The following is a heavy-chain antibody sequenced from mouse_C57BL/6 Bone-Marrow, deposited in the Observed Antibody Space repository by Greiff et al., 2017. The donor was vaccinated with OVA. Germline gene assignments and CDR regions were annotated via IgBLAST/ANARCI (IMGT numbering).Heavy chain of an antibody. Sequence: EVKLEESGAELVRPGSSVKMSCKTSGYTFTSYGINWVKQRPGQGLEWIGYIYIGNGYTEYNEKFKGKATLTSDTSSSTAYMQLSSLTSEDSAIYFCARRGVTTVVARAMDYWGQGTSVTVSS. CDR1: GYTFTSYG. J-gene: IGHJ4*01. D-gene: IGHD1-1*01. CDR2: IYIGNGYT. CDR3: ARRGVTTVVARAMDY. V-gene: IGHV1-58*01.